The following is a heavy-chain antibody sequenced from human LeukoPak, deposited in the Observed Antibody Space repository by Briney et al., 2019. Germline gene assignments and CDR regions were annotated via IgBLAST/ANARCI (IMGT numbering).Heavy chain of an antibody. J-gene: IGHJ4*02. V-gene: IGHV1-2*02. CDR3: ARGIKADVLRYFDWLLRFGPLDY. Sequence: GASVKVSCKASGYTFTGYYMHWVRQAPGQGLEWMGWINPNSGGTNYAQKFQGRVTMTRDTSISTAYMELSRLRSDDTAVYYCARGIKADVLRYFDWLLRFGPLDYWGQGTLVTVSS. D-gene: IGHD3-9*01. CDR1: GYTFTGYY. CDR2: INPNSGGT.